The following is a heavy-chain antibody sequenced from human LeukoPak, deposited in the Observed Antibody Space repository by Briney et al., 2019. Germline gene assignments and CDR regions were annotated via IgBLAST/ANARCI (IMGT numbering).Heavy chain of an antibody. D-gene: IGHD4-17*01. CDR3: ARTLYDYDYAYYYGMDV. CDR1: GFTFSDYY. J-gene: IGHJ6*02. CDR2: VSDSGRTR. V-gene: IGHV3-11*01. Sequence: GGSPRLSCAVSGFTFSDYYMTWIRQAPGKGLEWISDVSDSGRTRDYADSVKGRFTVSRDNARNSLYLQMSSLRADDTAVYYCARTLYDYDYAYYYGMDVWGQGTTVTVSS.